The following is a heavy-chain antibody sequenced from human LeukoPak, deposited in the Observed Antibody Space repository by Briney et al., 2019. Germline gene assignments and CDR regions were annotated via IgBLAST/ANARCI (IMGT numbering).Heavy chain of an antibody. CDR1: GYTFTGYY. CDR3: AREGFAPPYYYYYGMDV. CDR2: INPNSGGT. Sequence: VASVTVSCKASGYTFTGYYMHWVRQAPGQGLEWMGWINPNSGGTNYAQKFQGRVTMTRDTSISTAYMELSRLRSDDTAVYYCAREGFAPPYYYYYGMDVWGQGTTVTVSS. D-gene: IGHD3-3*01. J-gene: IGHJ6*02. V-gene: IGHV1-2*02.